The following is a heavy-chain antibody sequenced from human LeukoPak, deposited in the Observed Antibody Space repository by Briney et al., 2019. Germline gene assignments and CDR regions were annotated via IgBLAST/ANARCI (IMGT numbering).Heavy chain of an antibody. CDR1: GFTFSSYS. J-gene: IGHJ4*02. D-gene: IGHD3-16*02. CDR2: ISSSSSYI. Sequence: GGSLRLSCAASGFTFSSYSMNWVRQAPGKGLEWVSSISSSSSYIYYADSVKGRFTISRDNAKNSLYLQMNSLRAEDTAVYYCARGGVVMITLGGVIVIPRAFDYWGQGTLVTVSS. V-gene: IGHV3-21*01. CDR3: ARGGVVMITLGGVIVIPRAFDY.